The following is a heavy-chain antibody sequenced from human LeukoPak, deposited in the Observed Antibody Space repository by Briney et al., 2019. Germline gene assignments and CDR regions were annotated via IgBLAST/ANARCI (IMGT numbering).Heavy chain of an antibody. V-gene: IGHV4-39*01. Sequence: PSETLSLTCTVSGGSLSSSSYYWGWVRQPPGKGLEWIGNIYYSGSTYYNPSLKSRLTISLDTSQRQFSLRLSSVTAADTALYYCTRGSYDVLTGYSTLGEYWGQGTLVTVSS. CDR2: IYYSGST. CDR1: GGSLSSSSYY. CDR3: TRGSYDVLTGYSTLGEY. D-gene: IGHD3-9*01. J-gene: IGHJ4*02.